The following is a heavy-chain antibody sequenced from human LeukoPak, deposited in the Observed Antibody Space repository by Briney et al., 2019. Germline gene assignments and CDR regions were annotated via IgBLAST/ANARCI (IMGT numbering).Heavy chain of an antibody. V-gene: IGHV3-23*01. D-gene: IGHD2-21*02. CDR1: RFSFTSHV. Sequence: GGSLRLSCAASRFSFTSHVMSWVRQAPGKGLEWVSSVSGGGGTTYYADSVKGRFNISKDNSKNTLYLQMNSLRAEDTAMYYCAKVRCGGACVDAFDIWGQGTMVTVSS. J-gene: IGHJ3*02. CDR2: VSGGGGTT. CDR3: AKVRCGGACVDAFDI.